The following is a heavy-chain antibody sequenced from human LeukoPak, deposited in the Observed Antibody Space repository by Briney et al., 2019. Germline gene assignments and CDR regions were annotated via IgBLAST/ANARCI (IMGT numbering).Heavy chain of an antibody. CDR2: ICTAGGT. CDR1: GFTFSSYD. CDR3: ARDRVGPTYYYGMDV. V-gene: IGHV3-13*01. D-gene: IGHD1-26*01. J-gene: IGHJ6*02. Sequence: GGSLRLSCAASGFTFSSYDMHWVRQATGKGLEWVSAICTAGGTYYPGSVKGGFTISRENAKNSLYLQMNSLRAGDTAVYYCARDRVGPTYYYGMDVWGQGTTVTVSS.